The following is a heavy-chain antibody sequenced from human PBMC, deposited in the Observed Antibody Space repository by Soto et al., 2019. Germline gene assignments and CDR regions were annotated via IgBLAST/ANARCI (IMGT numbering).Heavy chain of an antibody. CDR1: GGSFSGYY. CDR2: INHSGST. V-gene: IGHV4-34*01. CDR3: ARGGYYDKVFDP. Sequence: PSETLWLTCAVYGGSFSGYYWSWIRQPPGKGLEWIGEINHSGSTNYNPSLKSRVTISVDTSKNQFSLKLSSVTAADTAVYYCARGGYYDKVFDPWGQGTLVTVSS. J-gene: IGHJ5*02. D-gene: IGHD3-22*01.